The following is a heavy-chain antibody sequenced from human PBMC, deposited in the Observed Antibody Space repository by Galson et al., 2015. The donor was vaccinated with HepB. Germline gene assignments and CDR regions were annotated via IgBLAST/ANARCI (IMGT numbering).Heavy chain of an antibody. D-gene: IGHD2-2*01. J-gene: IGHJ6*02. Sequence: SVKVSCKASGGTFSSYAISRVRQAPGQGLEWMGGIIPIFGTANYAQKFQGRVTITADESTSTAYMELSSLRSEDTAVYYCARLGVVPAAMPLYYYGMDVWGQGTTVTVSS. CDR2: IIPIFGTA. V-gene: IGHV1-69*13. CDR3: ARLGVVPAAMPLYYYGMDV. CDR1: GGTFSSYA.